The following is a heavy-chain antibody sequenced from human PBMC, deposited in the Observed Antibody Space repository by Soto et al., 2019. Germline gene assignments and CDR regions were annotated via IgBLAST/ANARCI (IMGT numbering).Heavy chain of an antibody. CDR2: ISGSGGST. V-gene: IGHV3-23*01. Sequence: HPGGSLRLSCAASGFTFSSYAMSWVRQAPGKGLEWVSAISGSGGSTYYADSVKGRFTISRDNSKNTLYLQMNSLRAEDTAVYYCAKQGAGDDSTSYYYYGMDVWGQGTTVTVSS. CDR1: GFTFSSYA. CDR3: AKQGAGDDSTSYYYYGMDV. J-gene: IGHJ6*02. D-gene: IGHD3-22*01.